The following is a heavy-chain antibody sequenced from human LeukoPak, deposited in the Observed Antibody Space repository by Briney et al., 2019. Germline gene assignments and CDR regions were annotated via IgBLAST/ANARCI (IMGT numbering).Heavy chain of an antibody. CDR3: AREYYDFWSGPAGYFDY. D-gene: IGHD3-3*01. Sequence: GGSLRLSCAASGFTFSSYSMNWVRQAPGKGLEWVSYISSSSSTIYYADSVKGRFTISRDNVKNSLYLQMNSLRAEDTAVYYCAREYYDFWSGPAGYFDYWGQGTLVTVSS. CDR2: ISSSSSTI. CDR1: GFTFSSYS. V-gene: IGHV3-48*01. J-gene: IGHJ4*02.